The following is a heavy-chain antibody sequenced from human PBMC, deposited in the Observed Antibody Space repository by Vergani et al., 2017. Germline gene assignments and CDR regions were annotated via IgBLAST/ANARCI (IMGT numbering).Heavy chain of an antibody. D-gene: IGHD3-9*01. V-gene: IGHV3-21*01. J-gene: IGHJ6*02. CDR3: AGGSYYDILTSNYYYGMDV. Sequence: EVQLVESGGGLVKPGGSLRLSCAASGFTFSSYSMNWVRQAPGKGLEWVSSISSSSSYIYYADSVKGRFTISRDNAKNSLYLQMNSLRVEDTAVYYCAGGSYYDILTSNYYYGMDVWGQGTTVTVSS. CDR2: ISSSSSYI. CDR1: GFTFSSYS.